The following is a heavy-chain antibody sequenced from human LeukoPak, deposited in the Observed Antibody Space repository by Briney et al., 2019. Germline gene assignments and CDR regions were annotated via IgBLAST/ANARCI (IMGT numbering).Heavy chain of an antibody. Sequence: GGSLRLSCAASGFTFSSYSMNWVRQAPGKGLEWVSSISSSSSYIYYADSVKGRFTISRDNAKNSLYLQMNSLRAEDTAVYYCARVDCSGGSCNCYYYGMDVWGQGTTVTVSS. CDR1: GFTFSSYS. J-gene: IGHJ6*02. CDR2: ISSSSSYI. V-gene: IGHV3-21*01. CDR3: ARVDCSGGSCNCYYYGMDV. D-gene: IGHD2-15*01.